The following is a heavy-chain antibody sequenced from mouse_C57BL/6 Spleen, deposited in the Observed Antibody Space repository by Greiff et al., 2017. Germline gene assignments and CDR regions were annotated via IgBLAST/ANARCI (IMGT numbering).Heavy chain of an antibody. CDR2: ISSGSSTI. CDR3: ADWAWFAY. CDR1: GFTFSDYG. Sequence: VQLQQSGGGLVKPGGSLKLSCAASGFTFSDYGMHWVRQAPEKGLEWVAYISSGSSTIYYADTVKGRFTISRDNAKNTLFLQMTSLRSEDTAMYYCADWAWFAYWGQGTLVTVSA. V-gene: IGHV5-17*01. J-gene: IGHJ3*01. D-gene: IGHD4-1*01.